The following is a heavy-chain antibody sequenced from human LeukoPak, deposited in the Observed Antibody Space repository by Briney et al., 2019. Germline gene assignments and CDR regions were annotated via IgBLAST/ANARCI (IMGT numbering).Heavy chain of an antibody. CDR2: IIPIFGTA. CDR3: ARAPIPYYYGSGSPGYYYYYYGMDV. J-gene: IGHJ6*04. Sequence: GASVKVSCKASGGTFSSYAISWVQQAPGQGLEWMGGIIPIFGTANYAQKFQGRVTITADESTSTAYMELSSLRSEDTAVYYCARAPIPYYYGSGSPGYYYYYYGMDVWGKGTTVTVSS. V-gene: IGHV1-69*13. CDR1: GGTFSSYA. D-gene: IGHD3-10*01.